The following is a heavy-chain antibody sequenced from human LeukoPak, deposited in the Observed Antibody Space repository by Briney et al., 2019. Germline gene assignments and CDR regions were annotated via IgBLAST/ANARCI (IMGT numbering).Heavy chain of an antibody. CDR2: ISGSGGST. CDR1: GFPFNSFA. Sequence: GSLRLSCSTSGFPFNSFALSWVRQAPGKGLGGVSAISGSGGSTYYADSVKGRFTISRDNSKNTLYLQMNSLRAEDTAVYYCAKEKWLVPVDWGQGTLVTVSS. J-gene: IGHJ4*02. V-gene: IGHV3-23*01. CDR3: AKEKWLVPVD. D-gene: IGHD6-19*01.